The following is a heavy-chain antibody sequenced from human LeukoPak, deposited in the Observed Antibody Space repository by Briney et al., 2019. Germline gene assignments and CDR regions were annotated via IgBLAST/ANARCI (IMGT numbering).Heavy chain of an antibody. Sequence: GGSLRLSCTASGFTFASYAMTWVRQAPGKGLEWIGFIRSKAYGGTAEYAASVKGRFTISRDDSKSIAYLQLNSLKTDDTAVYYCATGILWFGEDSWGQGTLVTVSS. V-gene: IGHV3-49*04. CDR3: ATGILWFGEDS. CDR1: GFTFASYA. CDR2: IRSKAYGGTA. J-gene: IGHJ4*02. D-gene: IGHD3-10*01.